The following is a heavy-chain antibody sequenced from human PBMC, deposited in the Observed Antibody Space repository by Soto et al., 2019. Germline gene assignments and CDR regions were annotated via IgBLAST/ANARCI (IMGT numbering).Heavy chain of an antibody. V-gene: IGHV3-21*01. CDR2: ISSSSSYI. J-gene: IGHJ3*02. CDR3: ARILLWSGGAFDI. Sequence: PGGSLRLSCAASGFTFSSYSMNWVRQAPGKGLEWVSSISSSSSYIYYADSVKGRFTISRDNAKNSLYLQMNSLRAEDTAVYYCARILLWSGGAFDIWGQGTMVTVAS. D-gene: IGHD3-10*01. CDR1: GFTFSSYS.